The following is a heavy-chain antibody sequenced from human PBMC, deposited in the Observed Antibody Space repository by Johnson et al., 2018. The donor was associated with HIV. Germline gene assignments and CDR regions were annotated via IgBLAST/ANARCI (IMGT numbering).Heavy chain of an antibody. J-gene: IGHJ3*02. D-gene: IGHD3-10*01. V-gene: IGHV3-66*01. CDR2: IYSGGST. Sequence: EVQLVESGGGLVKPGGSLRLSCAASGFTFNNAWMSWVRQAPGKGLEWVSVIYSGGSTYYADSVKGRFTISRDNSKNTLYLQMNSLRAEDTAVYYCARDASYYGSANDAFDIWGQGTMVTVSS. CDR3: ARDASYYGSANDAFDI. CDR1: GFTFNNAW.